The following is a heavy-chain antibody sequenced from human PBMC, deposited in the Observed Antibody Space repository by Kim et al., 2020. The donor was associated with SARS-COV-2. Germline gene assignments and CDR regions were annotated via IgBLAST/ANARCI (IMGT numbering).Heavy chain of an antibody. CDR3: ARNARRYFGSVDSFNV. CDR2: IFYGGST. V-gene: IGHV4-31*03. D-gene: IGHD1-1*01. Sequence: SETLSLTCTVSGDSITSVGFYWSWLRQYPGKGPEWIGYIFYGGSTPYTPSLKSRIAISRETSKNQFSLRLISVTAADTAMYYCARNARRYFGSVDSFNVWGEGTLVTVS. CDR1: GDSITSVGFY. J-gene: IGHJ3*01.